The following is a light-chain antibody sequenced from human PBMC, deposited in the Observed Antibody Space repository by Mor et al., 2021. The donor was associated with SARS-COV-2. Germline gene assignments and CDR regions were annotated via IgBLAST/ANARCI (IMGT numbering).Light chain of an antibody. J-gene: IGKJ5*01. CDR1: SDGNTY. CDR2: RMS. Sequence: SDGNTYLSWLQQRPGQSPRLLIYRMSKRFSGVPDRFSGSGAGTDFTLEISRVEAEDVGVYYCMQVTQFPLTFGQGTR. V-gene: IGKV2-24*01. CDR3: MQVTQFPLT.